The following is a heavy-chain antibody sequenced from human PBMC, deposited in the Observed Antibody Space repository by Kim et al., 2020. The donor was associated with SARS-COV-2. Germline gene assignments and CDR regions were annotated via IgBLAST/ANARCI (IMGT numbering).Heavy chain of an antibody. D-gene: IGHD2-21*01. J-gene: IGHJ4*02. V-gene: IGHV3-33*01. CDR3: AGDSPSGGGESFDY. Sequence: YGAPGKGRLTISRDNSKNTLCLQMKSLRAEDTAVYYWAGDSPSGGGESFDYWGQGTLVTVSS.